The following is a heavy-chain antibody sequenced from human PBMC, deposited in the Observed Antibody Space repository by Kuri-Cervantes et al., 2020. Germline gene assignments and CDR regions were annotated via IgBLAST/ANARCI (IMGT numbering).Heavy chain of an antibody. CDR1: GFTFSSYS. J-gene: IGHJ6*03. V-gene: IGHV3-23*01. D-gene: IGHD3-10*01. CDR2: ISSSGGST. CDR3: AKGASRMVRASYYMDV. Sequence: GGSLRLSCAASGFTFSSYSMNWVRQAPGKGLEWVSTISSSGGSTYYADSVKGRFTISRDNSKNTLYLQMNSLRAEDTAVYYCAKGASRMVRASYYMDVWGKGTTVTVSS.